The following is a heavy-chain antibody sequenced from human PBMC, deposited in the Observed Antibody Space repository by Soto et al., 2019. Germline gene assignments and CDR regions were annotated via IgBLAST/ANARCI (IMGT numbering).Heavy chain of an antibody. CDR1: GFTFSSYA. CDR2: ISGSGGST. CDR3: AKSIGYDVYDSSGYYTGGRMGYMDV. V-gene: IGHV3-23*01. D-gene: IGHD3-22*01. J-gene: IGHJ6*02. Sequence: PGGSLRLSCAASGFTFSSYAMSWVRQAPGKGLEWVSAISGSGGSTYYADSVKGRFTISRDNSKNTLYLQMNSLRAEDTAVYYCAKSIGYDVYDSSGYYTGGRMGYMDVWGQGTTVTVSS.